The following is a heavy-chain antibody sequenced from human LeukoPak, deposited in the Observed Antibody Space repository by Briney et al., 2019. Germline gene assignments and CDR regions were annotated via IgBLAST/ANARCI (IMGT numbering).Heavy chain of an antibody. J-gene: IGHJ4*02. Sequence: GGSLRLSCAASGFTFSSYTMSWVRQVPGKGLEWVSAIGGSGGSTYYAESVKGRFTISRDNSKNTLSLQMNSLRAEDTALYYCASQGGVGGYWGQGTLVTVSS. V-gene: IGHV3-23*01. CDR1: GFTFSSYT. D-gene: IGHD2-8*02. CDR2: IGGSGGST. CDR3: ASQGGVGGY.